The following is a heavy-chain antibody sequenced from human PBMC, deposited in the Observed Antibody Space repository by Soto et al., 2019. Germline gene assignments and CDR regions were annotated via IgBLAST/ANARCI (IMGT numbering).Heavy chain of an antibody. J-gene: IGHJ5*02. D-gene: IGHD4-17*01. CDR3: AHRSTLTTSNWFDP. Sequence: QITLKESGPTLVKPTQTLTLTCTFSGFSLSTSGVGVGWIRQPPGKAREWLALIYWDDAKRYCPSLKSRLTITKDTSKNQVVLTMTNMDPVDTATYYCAHRSTLTTSNWFDPWGQGTLVTVSS. V-gene: IGHV2-5*02. CDR2: IYWDDAK. CDR1: GFSLSTSGVG.